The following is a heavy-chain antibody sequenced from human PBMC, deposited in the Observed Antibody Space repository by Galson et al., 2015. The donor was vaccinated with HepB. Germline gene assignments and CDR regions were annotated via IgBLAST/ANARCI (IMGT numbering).Heavy chain of an antibody. D-gene: IGHD3-22*01. CDR1: GGSFNTYA. CDR3: ARDRTHYYDTSGYSGAFEI. CDR2: IIPTFDTP. V-gene: IGHV1-69*06. Sequence: SVKVSCKASGGSFNTYAINWLRQAPGQGLEWMGGIIPTFDTPIYAQRFQDRVTITADKSTSTAYMERSSLTSDDTALYYCARDRTHYYDTSGYSGAFEIWGQGTMVTVSS. J-gene: IGHJ3*02.